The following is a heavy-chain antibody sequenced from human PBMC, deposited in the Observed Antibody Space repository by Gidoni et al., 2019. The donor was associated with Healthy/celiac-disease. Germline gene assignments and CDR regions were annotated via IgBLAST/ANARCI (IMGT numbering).Heavy chain of an antibody. D-gene: IGHD1-26*01. J-gene: IGHJ4*02. Sequence: QVQLVESGGGVVQPGRSLRLSCAASGFTFSSYAMHWVRQAPGKGLEWVAVISYDGSNKYYADSVKGRFTISRDNSKNTLYLQMNSLRAEDTAVYYCARDPFNRYYGGFDYWGQGTLVTVSS. CDR2: ISYDGSNK. CDR1: GFTFSSYA. V-gene: IGHV3-30-3*01. CDR3: ARDPFNRYYGGFDY.